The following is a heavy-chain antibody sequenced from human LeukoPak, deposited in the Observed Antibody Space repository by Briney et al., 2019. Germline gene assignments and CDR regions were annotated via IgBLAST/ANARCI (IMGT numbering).Heavy chain of an antibody. Sequence: GGSLRLSCAASGFTFSSYVVVWVRQAPGKGLEWVAGISYDGNYKYYVDSVKGRFTISRDNAKNSLYLQMNSLRAEDTAVYYCARMIGSSWYRGGAFDIWGQGTMVTVSS. J-gene: IGHJ3*02. CDR1: GFTFSSYV. D-gene: IGHD6-13*01. CDR2: ISYDGNYK. CDR3: ARMIGSSWYRGGAFDI. V-gene: IGHV3-30*03.